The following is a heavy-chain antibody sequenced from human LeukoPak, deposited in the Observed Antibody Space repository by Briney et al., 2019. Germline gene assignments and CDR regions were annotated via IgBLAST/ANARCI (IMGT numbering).Heavy chain of an antibody. D-gene: IGHD4-17*01. Sequence: GGSLRLSCAASGFTFSSYSMNWVRQAPGKGLEWVSSISSSSSYIYYADSVKGRFTISRDNAKNSLYLQMNSLRAEDTAVNYCARDYGDYVGDYWGQGALVTVSS. CDR1: GFTFSSYS. CDR3: ARDYGDYVGDY. CDR2: ISSSSSYI. V-gene: IGHV3-21*01. J-gene: IGHJ4*02.